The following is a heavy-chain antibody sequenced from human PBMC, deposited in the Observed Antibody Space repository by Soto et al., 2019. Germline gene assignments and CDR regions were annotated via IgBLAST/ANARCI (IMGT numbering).Heavy chain of an antibody. J-gene: IGHJ4*02. CDR2: IYTSGTT. V-gene: IGHV4-4*07. Sequence: SETLSLTCTVSGGSITVYYLNWIRQPAGKGLEWIGHIYTSGTTNYNPSFNIRVTMHLATSQTQFPLSLTSVPAADTALFYCARAAYNYGPFDSWGQGPLVPVSS. D-gene: IGHD5-18*01. CDR3: ARAAYNYGPFDS. CDR1: GGSITVYY.